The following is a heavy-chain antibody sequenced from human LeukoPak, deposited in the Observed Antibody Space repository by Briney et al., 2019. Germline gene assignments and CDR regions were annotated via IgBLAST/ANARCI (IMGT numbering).Heavy chain of an antibody. CDR3: ARVTGPRYCSSTIGPCYYYYGMDV. D-gene: IGHD2-2*01. CDR2: IIPIFGTA. V-gene: IGHV1-69*01. CDR1: GGTFSSYA. Sequence: SVKVSCKASGGTFSSYAISWVRQAPGQGLEWMGGIIPIFGTANYAQKFQGRVTITADESTSTAYMELSSLRSEDTAVYYCARVTGPRYCSSTIGPCYYYYGMDVWGKGTTVAVSS. J-gene: IGHJ6*04.